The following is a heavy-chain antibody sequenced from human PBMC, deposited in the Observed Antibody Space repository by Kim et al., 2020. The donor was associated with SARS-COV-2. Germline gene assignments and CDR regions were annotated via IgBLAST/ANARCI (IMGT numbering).Heavy chain of an antibody. V-gene: IGHV3-23*01. D-gene: IGHD3-22*01. CDR1: GFTFSSYA. Sequence: GGSLRLSCAASGFTFSSYAMSWVRQAPGKGLEWVSAISGSGGSTYYADSVKGRFTISRDNSKNTLYLQMNSLRAEDTAVYYCAKGADMGYYDSSGYYDYWGQGTLVTVSS. J-gene: IGHJ4*02. CDR2: ISGSGGST. CDR3: AKGADMGYYDSSGYYDY.